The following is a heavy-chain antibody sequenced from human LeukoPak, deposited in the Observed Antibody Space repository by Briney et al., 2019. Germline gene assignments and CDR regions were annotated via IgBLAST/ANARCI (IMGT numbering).Heavy chain of an antibody. D-gene: IGHD3-22*01. CDR3: ARSYYYDSSGYYYEEEGNNWFDP. CDR1: GGSISSSNW. J-gene: IGHJ5*02. V-gene: IGHV4-4*02. CDR2: IYHSGST. Sequence: SETLSLTCAVSGGSISSSNWWSWVRQPPGKGLEWIGEIYHSGSTNYNPSLKCRVTISVDKSKNQFSLKLSSVTAADTAVYYCARSYYYDSSGYYYEEEGNNWFDPWGQGTLVTVSS.